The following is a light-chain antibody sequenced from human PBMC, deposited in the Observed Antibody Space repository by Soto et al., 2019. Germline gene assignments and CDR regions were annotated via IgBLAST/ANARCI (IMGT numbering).Light chain of an antibody. V-gene: IGKV3D-15*01. CDR3: QQYKDWPLT. CDR1: QSVSTN. Sequence: EIVMTQSPATLSVSPGERATLSCRASQSVSTNLAWYQQKPGQAPRLLIYAASIRATSIPARISGSGSGTEFTLTISSLQSEDFAVYYCQQYKDWPLTFGGGTKVEIK. CDR2: AAS. J-gene: IGKJ4*01.